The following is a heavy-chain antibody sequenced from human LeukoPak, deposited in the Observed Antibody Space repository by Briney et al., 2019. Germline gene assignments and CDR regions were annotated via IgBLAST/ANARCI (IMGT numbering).Heavy chain of an antibody. CDR3: ARARIAQRYGMDV. J-gene: IGHJ6*02. V-gene: IGHV4-39*07. D-gene: IGHD6-13*01. Sequence: SETLSLTCTVSGGSISSSSYYWGWIRQPPGKGLEWIGSIYYSGSTYYNPSLKSRVTMSVDTSKNQFSLKLSSVTAADTAVYYCARARIAQRYGMDVWGQGTTVTVSS. CDR2: IYYSGST. CDR1: GGSISSSSYY.